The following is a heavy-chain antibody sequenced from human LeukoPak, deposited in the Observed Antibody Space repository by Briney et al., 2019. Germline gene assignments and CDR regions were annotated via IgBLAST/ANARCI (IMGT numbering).Heavy chain of an antibody. Sequence: SETLSLTCTVSGGSISSYYWSWFRQPPGKGLEWIGYIYYSGSTDYNPSLKSRLTISVDTSRNQFSPKLSSVTAADTAVYYCARGLPGYSGGDDAFDIWGPGTMVTVSS. J-gene: IGHJ3*02. D-gene: IGHD2-21*01. V-gene: IGHV4-59*01. CDR3: ARGLPGYSGGDDAFDI. CDR2: IYYSGST. CDR1: GGSISSYY.